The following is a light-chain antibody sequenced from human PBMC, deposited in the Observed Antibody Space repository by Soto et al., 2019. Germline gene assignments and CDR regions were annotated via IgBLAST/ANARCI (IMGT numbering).Light chain of an antibody. Sequence: DIQMTQSPSSLSASVGERVTITCRASQGISNYLAWYQQKPGKVPKLLIYAASTLQSGVPSRFSGSGSGTDFTLTISSLQPEYVANYYCQKYNSAPLTFGQGTRLEIK. CDR2: AAS. CDR1: QGISNY. CDR3: QKYNSAPLT. V-gene: IGKV1-27*01. J-gene: IGKJ5*01.